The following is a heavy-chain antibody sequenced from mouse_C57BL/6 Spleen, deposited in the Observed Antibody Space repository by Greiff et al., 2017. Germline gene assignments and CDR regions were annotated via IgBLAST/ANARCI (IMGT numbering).Heavy chain of an antibody. D-gene: IGHD2-1*01. CDR1: GYTFTDYY. CDR2: IYPGSGNT. Sequence: QVQLKESGAELVRPGASVKLSCKASGYTFTDYYINWVKQRPGQGLEWIARIYPGSGNTYYNEKFKGKATLTAEKSSSTAYMQLSSLTSEDSAVYFCARDYGNFESWFAYRGQGTLVTVSA. V-gene: IGHV1-76*01. J-gene: IGHJ3*01. CDR3: ARDYGNFESWFAY.